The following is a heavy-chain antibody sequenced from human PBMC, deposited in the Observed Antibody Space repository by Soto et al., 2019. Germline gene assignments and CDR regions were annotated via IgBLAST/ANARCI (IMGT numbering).Heavy chain of an antibody. CDR2: IIHILGIA. J-gene: IGHJ4*02. CDR1: GGTFSSYT. D-gene: IGHD4-17*01. CDR3: AKDYGGKDGDY. Sequence: QVQLVQSGAEVKKPGSSVKVSCKASGGTFSSYTISWVRQAPGQGLEWMGRIIHILGIANYAQKFQGRVTITADKSTSTAYMELSSLSSEDTAVYYCAKDYGGKDGDYWGQGTLVTVSS. V-gene: IGHV1-69*08.